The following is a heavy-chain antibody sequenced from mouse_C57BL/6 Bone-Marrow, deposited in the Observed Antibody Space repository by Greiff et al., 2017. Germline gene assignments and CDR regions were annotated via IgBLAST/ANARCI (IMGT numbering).Heavy chain of an antibody. D-gene: IGHD2-10*01. CDR3: ASSPYYGKGAWFAY. V-gene: IGHV2-9-1*01. J-gene: IGHJ3*01. Sequence: VMLVESGPGLVAPSQSLSITCTVSGFSLTSYAISWVRQPPGKGLEWLGVIWTGGGTNYNSALKSRLSISKDNSKSQVFLKMNSLQTDDTARYYCASSPYYGKGAWFAYWGQGTLVTVSA. CDR1: GFSLTSYA. CDR2: IWTGGGT.